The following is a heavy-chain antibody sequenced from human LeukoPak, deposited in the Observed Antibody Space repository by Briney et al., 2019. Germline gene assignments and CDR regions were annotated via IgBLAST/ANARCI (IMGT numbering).Heavy chain of an antibody. V-gene: IGHV1-69*13. J-gene: IGHJ6*02. CDR1: GGTFSSYA. CDR2: IIPIFGTA. Sequence: GASVKVSCKASGGTFSSYAISWVRQAPGQGLEWMGGIIPIFGTANYAQKFQGRVTITADESTSTAYMELSSLRSEDTAVYYCASSGSSSTSRYYYYGMDVWGQGTTVTVSS. D-gene: IGHD2-2*01. CDR3: ASSGSSSTSRYYYYGMDV.